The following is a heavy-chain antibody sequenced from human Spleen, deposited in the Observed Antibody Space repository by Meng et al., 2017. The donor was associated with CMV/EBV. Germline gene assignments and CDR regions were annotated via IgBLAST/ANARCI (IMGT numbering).Heavy chain of an antibody. CDR1: GGSFSGYY. Sequence: QVQLQQWGAGLLKPSETLSLTCAVSGGSFSGYYWSWIRQPPGKGLEWIGEINHSGSTNYNPSLKSRVTISVDTSKNQFSLKLSSVTAADAAVYYCARDSPGGYGYFDSWGQGTLVTVSS. D-gene: IGHD5-12*01. CDR2: INHSGST. CDR3: ARDSPGGYGYFDS. J-gene: IGHJ4*02. V-gene: IGHV4-34*01.